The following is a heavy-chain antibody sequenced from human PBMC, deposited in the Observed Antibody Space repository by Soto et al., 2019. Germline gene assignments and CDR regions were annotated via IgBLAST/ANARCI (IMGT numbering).Heavy chain of an antibody. V-gene: IGHV3-23*01. CDR1: GFTFSSYA. CDR2: ISGSGGST. D-gene: IGHD3-3*01. CDR3: AKATYYDFWSGYEVDY. J-gene: IGHJ4*02. Sequence: GGSLRLSCAASGFTFSSYAMSWVRQAPGKGLEWVSAISGSGGSTYYADPVKGRFTISRDNSKNTLYLQMNSLRAEDTAVYYCAKATYYDFWSGYEVDYWGQGTLVTVSS.